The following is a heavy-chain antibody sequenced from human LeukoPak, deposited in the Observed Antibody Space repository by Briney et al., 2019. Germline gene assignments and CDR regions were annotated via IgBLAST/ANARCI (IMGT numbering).Heavy chain of an antibody. Sequence: GGSLRLSCAASGFTFSSYGMHWVRQAPGKGPEWVAVISYDGSNKYYADSVKGRFTISRDNSKNTLYLQTHSLRAEDTAVYYCAKGAATYYYDSSGYYYFDYWGQGTLVTVSS. D-gene: IGHD3-22*01. CDR1: GFTFSSYG. J-gene: IGHJ4*02. CDR2: ISYDGSNK. CDR3: AKGAATYYYDSSGYYYFDY. V-gene: IGHV3-30*18.